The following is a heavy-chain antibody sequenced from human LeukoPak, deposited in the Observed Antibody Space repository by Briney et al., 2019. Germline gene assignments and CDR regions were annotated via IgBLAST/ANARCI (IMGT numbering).Heavy chain of an antibody. CDR3: AKDQLSMDY. Sequence: GGSLRLSCAASGFTFSSYGMHWVRKPPGKGLEWVAVISYDGSNKYYADSVKGRFTISRDNSKNTLYLQMNSLRAEDTAVYYCAKDQLSMDYWGQGTLVTVSS. D-gene: IGHD1-1*01. CDR1: GFTFSSYG. J-gene: IGHJ4*02. V-gene: IGHV3-30*18. CDR2: ISYDGSNK.